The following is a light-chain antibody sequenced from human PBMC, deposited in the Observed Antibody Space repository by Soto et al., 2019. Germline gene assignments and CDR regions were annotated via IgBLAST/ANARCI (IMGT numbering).Light chain of an antibody. J-gene: IGKJ4*01. V-gene: IGKV4-1*01. CDR1: QSVLYSSNNKNY. CDR2: WAS. CDR3: QQYYNTPLT. Sequence: DIVMTQSPDSLAVSLGERATINCKSSQSVLYSSNNKNYLAWYQQKPGQPPKLLIYWASTREFGVPDRFSGSGSWTDFTLTISSLQAEDVAVYYCQQYYNTPLTFGGGTKVEIK.